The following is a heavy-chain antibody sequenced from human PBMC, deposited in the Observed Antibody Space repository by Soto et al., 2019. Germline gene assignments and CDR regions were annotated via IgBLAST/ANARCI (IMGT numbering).Heavy chain of an antibody. CDR3: ARGRAYYDFWSGPRSYYYYYMDV. D-gene: IGHD3-3*01. CDR2: MNPNSGTT. V-gene: IGHV1-8*01. J-gene: IGHJ6*03. CDR1: GYTFTSYD. Sequence: QVQLVQSGAEVKKPGASVKVSCKASGYTFTSYDINWVRQATGQGLEWMGWMNPNSGTTGYAQKFQGRVTMTRNTSISTAYMELSSLRSEDTAVYYCARGRAYYDFWSGPRSYYYYYMDVWGKGPTVTVSS.